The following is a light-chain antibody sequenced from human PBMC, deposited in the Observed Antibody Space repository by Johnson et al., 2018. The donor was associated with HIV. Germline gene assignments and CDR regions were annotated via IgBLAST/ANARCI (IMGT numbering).Light chain of an antibody. J-gene: IGLJ1*01. V-gene: IGLV1-51*02. CDR1: SSNIGNNY. CDR2: ENN. Sequence: QSVLTQPPSVSAAPGQKVTISCSGSSSNIGNNYVSWYQQLPGTAPQLLIYENNKRPSGIPDRFSGSKSGTSATLGITGLQTGDEADYYCGTWDSSLSTYVFGRWTKVTVL. CDR3: GTWDSSLSTYV.